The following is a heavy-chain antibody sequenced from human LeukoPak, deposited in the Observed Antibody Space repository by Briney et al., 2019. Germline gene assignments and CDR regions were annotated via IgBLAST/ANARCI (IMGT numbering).Heavy chain of an antibody. CDR3: ARGGRAYSLDY. V-gene: IGHV3-7*03. CDR1: GLIFSSYW. J-gene: IGHJ4*02. CDR2: IKQDGSEE. Sequence: GGSLRLSCAASGLIFSSYWMSWARQAPGKGLEWVANIKQDGSEEYYVDSVKGRFTISRDNSKNILFLQVNSLRVEDTAVYYCARGGRAYSLDYWGQGTLVTVSS. D-gene: IGHD2-21*01.